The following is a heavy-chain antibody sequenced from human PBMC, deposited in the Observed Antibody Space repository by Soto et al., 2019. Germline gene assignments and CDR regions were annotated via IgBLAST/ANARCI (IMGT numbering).Heavy chain of an antibody. CDR1: GYTFTSYD. J-gene: IGHJ6*03. CDR2: MNPNSGNT. CDR3: ARGSEEYYYYYYMDV. Sequence: QVQLVQSGAEVKKPGASVKVSCKASGYTFTSYDINWVRQATGQGLEWVGWMNPNSGNTGYAQKFQGRVTMTRYTSISTAYMELSSLRSEDTAVYYCARGSEEYYYYYYMDVWGKGTTVTVSS. V-gene: IGHV1-8*01.